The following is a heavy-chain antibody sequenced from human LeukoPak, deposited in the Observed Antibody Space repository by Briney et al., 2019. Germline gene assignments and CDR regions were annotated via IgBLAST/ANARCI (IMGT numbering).Heavy chain of an antibody. Sequence: SETLSLTCTVSGGSISTYFWSWIRQPAGKGLEWIGRIYTTETTNYNPSLRSRITMSVDTSKNQFSLKLSSVTAADTAVYYCARGHRGARLAFDIWGQGTMVTVSS. J-gene: IGHJ3*02. CDR1: GGSISTYF. D-gene: IGHD3-10*01. CDR3: ARGHRGARLAFDI. V-gene: IGHV4-4*07. CDR2: IYTTETT.